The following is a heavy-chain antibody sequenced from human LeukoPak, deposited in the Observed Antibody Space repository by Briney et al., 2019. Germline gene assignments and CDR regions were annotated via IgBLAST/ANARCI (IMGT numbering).Heavy chain of an antibody. V-gene: IGHV4-39*01. CDR3: AIDLTSGFDY. Sequence: MASETLSLTCTVSGGSISSSSYYWGWIRQPPGKGLEWIGSIYYSGSTYYNPSLKNRVTISVDTSKNQFSLKLSSVTAADTAVYYCAIDLTSGFDYWGQGTLVTVSS. CDR1: GGSISSSSYY. CDR2: IYYSGST. J-gene: IGHJ4*02. D-gene: IGHD3-10*01.